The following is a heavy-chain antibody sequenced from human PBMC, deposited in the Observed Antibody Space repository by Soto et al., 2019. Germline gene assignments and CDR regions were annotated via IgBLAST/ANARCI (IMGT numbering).Heavy chain of an antibody. D-gene: IGHD3-10*01. J-gene: IGHJ2*01. CDR2: INNGGSS. V-gene: IGHV4-34*01. CDR3: VRGRGDGYNQNWYFDL. CDR1: GGSFSGYY. Sequence: PSETLSLTCAVYGGSFSGYYWRWIRQPPGKGLEWIGEINNGGSSNYNPSLKSRGSMSVGTSNNQFSLKLTSVTAADTAVYYCVRGRGDGYNQNWYFDLWGRGTLVTVSS.